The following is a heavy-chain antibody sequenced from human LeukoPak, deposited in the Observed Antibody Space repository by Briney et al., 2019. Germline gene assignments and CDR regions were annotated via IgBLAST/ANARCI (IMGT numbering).Heavy chain of an antibody. CDR2: ISYSGST. CDR3: ARVQQLGQGFHY. Sequence: PSETLSLTCTVSGGSISTYYWTWIRQPPGKGLEWIGYISYSGSTNYNPSLKSRVTISVDTSKNQFSLQLNSVTPEDTAVYYCARVQQLGQGFHYWGLGTLVTVSS. J-gene: IGHJ4*02. D-gene: IGHD6-13*01. CDR1: GGSISTYY. V-gene: IGHV4-59*12.